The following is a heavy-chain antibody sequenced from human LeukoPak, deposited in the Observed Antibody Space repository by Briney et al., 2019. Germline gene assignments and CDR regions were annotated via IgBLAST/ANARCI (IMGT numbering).Heavy chain of an antibody. D-gene: IGHD3-22*01. CDR2: IIPIFGIA. CDR3: ARGRYYYDSSGYYYVDDDY. V-gene: IGHV1-69*04. Sequence: SVKVSCKASGGTFSSYAISWVRQAPGQGLEWMGRIIPIFGIANCAQKFQGRVTITADKSTSTAYMELSSLRSEDTAVYYCARGRYYYDSSGYYYVDDDYWGQGTLVTVSS. CDR1: GGTFSSYA. J-gene: IGHJ4*02.